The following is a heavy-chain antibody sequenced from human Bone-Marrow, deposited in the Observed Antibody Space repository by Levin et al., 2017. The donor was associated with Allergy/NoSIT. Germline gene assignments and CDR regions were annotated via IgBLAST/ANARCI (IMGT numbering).Heavy chain of an antibody. Sequence: SETLSLTCTVTGGSISSGDYHWSWLRQHPGKGLEWIAYIHHTGGSFYNPSLKSRSVVSVDTSTDKFSLEVRSVTAADTAVYYCARRASGFDEYFQHWGQGILVTVSP. V-gene: IGHV4-31*03. CDR3: ARRASGFDEYFQH. CDR1: GGSISSGDYH. D-gene: IGHD6-19*01. J-gene: IGHJ1*01. CDR2: IHHTGGS.